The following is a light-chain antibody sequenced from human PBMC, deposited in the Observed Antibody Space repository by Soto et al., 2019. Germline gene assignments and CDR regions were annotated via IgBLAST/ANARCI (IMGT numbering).Light chain of an antibody. CDR1: SSDVGGFNY. CDR2: DVS. J-gene: IGLJ1*01. CDR3: CSYAGTYTYV. Sequence: QSVLTQPRSVSGSPGQSVTISCTGTSSDVGGFNYVSWYQQHPGKDPKLMIYDVSERPSGVPDRFSVSKSGNTASLTISGVQADDEADYYCCSYAGTYTYVFGPGTKPTVL. V-gene: IGLV2-11*01.